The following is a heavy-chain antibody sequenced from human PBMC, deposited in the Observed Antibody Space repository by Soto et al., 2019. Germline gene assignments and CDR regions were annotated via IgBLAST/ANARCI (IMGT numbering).Heavy chain of an antibody. D-gene: IGHD6-19*01. V-gene: IGHV3-48*02. J-gene: IGHJ4*02. CDR3: AKGPHTNVGWPYYFES. Sequence: GGSLRLSCVVSGFSLANSPMNWVRQTPGKGLEWISYSSPRGDTIYYADSVEGRFTISRDNARNSLSLHMSSLRDGDSALYYCAKGPHTNVGWPYYFESWGQGVLVTVSS. CDR2: SSPRGDTI. CDR1: GFSLANSP.